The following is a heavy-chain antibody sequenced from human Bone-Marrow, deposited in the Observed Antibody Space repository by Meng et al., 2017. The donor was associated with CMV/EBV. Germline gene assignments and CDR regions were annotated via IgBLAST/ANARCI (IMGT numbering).Heavy chain of an antibody. CDR3: ARHYDFWSGYSSPAYGMDV. CDR2: ISSSSSYI. Sequence: GVLKISCAASGFTFSSYSMNWVRQAPGKGLEWVSSISSSSSYIYYADSVKGRFTISRDNAKNSLYLQMNSLRAEDTAVYYCARHYDFWSGYSSPAYGMDVWGQGTTVTVSS. CDR1: GFTFSSYS. V-gene: IGHV3-21*01. J-gene: IGHJ6*02. D-gene: IGHD3-3*01.